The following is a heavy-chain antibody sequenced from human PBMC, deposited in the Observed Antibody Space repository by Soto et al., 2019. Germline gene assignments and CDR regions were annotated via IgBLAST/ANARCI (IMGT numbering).Heavy chain of an antibody. CDR1: GGSVSSGSYY. J-gene: IGHJ6*02. V-gene: IGHV4-61*01. Sequence: QVQLQESGPGLVKPSETLSLTCTVSGGSVSSGSYYWSWIRQPPGKGLEWIGYIYYSGSTNYNPSLRSRVTLSVDTSKTPFSLKLSSVTAADTAVYYCARGIEGWYQGRYYYGMDVWGQGTTVTVSS. CDR2: IYYSGST. CDR3: ARGIEGWYQGRYYYGMDV. D-gene: IGHD6-19*01.